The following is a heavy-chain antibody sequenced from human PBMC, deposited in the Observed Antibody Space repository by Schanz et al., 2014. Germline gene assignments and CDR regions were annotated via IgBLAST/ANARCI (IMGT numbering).Heavy chain of an antibody. D-gene: IGHD3-3*02. CDR3: ARRHHFRSGPYYYYYMDV. CDR1: GGSISSGGSS. J-gene: IGHJ6*03. Sequence: QLQLQESGSGLVKPSQTLSLTCGVSGGSISSGGSSWNWIRLPPGKGLEWIGEIYHSGRTNYNPSLKSRVTISVDKSNNEFSLMLNSGTAADTAVYYCARRHHFRSGPYYYYYMDVWGKGTTVTVSS. CDR2: IYHSGRT. V-gene: IGHV4-30-2*01.